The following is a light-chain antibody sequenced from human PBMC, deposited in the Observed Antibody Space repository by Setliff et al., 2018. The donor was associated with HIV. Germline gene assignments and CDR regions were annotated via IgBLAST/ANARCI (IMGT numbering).Light chain of an antibody. CDR1: SSDVGGYNY. CDR3: SSYSYSTTLV. V-gene: IGLV2-14*01. J-gene: IGLJ3*02. Sequence: QSALTQPASVSGSPGQSITISCTGTSSDVGGYNYVSWYQQHPGKAPKLMISDVSKRPSGVSSRFSGSKSGNTASLTISGLQTEDEADYYCSSYSYSTTLVFGGGTKVTVL. CDR2: DVS.